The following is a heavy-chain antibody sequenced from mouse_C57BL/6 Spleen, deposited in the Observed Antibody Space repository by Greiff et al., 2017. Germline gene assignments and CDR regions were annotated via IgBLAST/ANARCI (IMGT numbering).Heavy chain of an antibody. D-gene: IGHD1-1*01. Sequence: EVMLVESGGGLVKPGGSLKLSCAASGFTFSSYAMSWVRQTPEKRLEWVATISDGGSYTYYPDNVKGRFTISRDNAKNNLYLQMSHLKSEETAMYYCARDYYGSSYWYFDFWGTGTTVTVSS. CDR3: ARDYYGSSYWYFDF. CDR1: GFTFSSYA. J-gene: IGHJ1*03. V-gene: IGHV5-4*01. CDR2: ISDGGSYT.